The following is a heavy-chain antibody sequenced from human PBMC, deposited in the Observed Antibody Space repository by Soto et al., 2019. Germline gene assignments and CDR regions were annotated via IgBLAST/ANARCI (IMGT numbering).Heavy chain of an antibody. J-gene: IGHJ6*02. CDR3: ARGRGGDRVGYYYYGMDV. V-gene: IGHV1-69*13. CDR2: IIPIFGTA. CDR1: GGTFSSYA. Sequence: GASVKVSCKASGGTFSSYAISWARQAPGQGLEWMGGIIPIFGTANYAQKFQGRVTITADESTSTAYMELSSLRSEDTAVYYCARGRGGDRVGYYYYGMDVWGQGTTVTVSS. D-gene: IGHD2-21*02.